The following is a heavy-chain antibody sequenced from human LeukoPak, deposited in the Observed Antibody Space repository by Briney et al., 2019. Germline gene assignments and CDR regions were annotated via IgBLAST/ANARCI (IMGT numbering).Heavy chain of an antibody. Sequence: ASVKVSCKASGYTFTSYGISWVRQAPGQGLEWMGWISAYNGNTNYAQKLQGRVTMTTDTSTSTAYMELRSLRSDDTAVYYCAREVRGRSRPYYYYYYMDVWGKGTTVTISS. CDR1: GYTFTSYG. V-gene: IGHV1-18*01. J-gene: IGHJ6*03. D-gene: IGHD3-10*01. CDR2: ISAYNGNT. CDR3: AREVRGRSRPYYYYYYMDV.